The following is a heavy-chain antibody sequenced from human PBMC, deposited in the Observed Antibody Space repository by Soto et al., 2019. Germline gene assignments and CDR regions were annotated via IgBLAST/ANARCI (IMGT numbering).Heavy chain of an antibody. V-gene: IGHV3-30*18. J-gene: IGHJ3*01. CDR1: GFTFSSYG. CDR2: ISYDGSNK. Sequence: QVQLVESGGGVVQPGMSLRLSCAASGFTFSSYGMHWVRQAPGKGLEWVAFISYDGSNKYYSDSVKGRFTISRDNSKNTLYLQMNSLRAEDTAVYYCAKRDAFELWGQGTMVTVSS. CDR3: AKRDAFEL.